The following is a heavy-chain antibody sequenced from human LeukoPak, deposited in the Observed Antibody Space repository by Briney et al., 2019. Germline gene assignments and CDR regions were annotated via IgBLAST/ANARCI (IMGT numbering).Heavy chain of an antibody. V-gene: IGHV4-38-2*01. Sequence: SEALSLTCAVSGYSISSGYFWGWIGQSPGKGLEWIGSIYHSGSTYYNPSLKSRVTISVDTSKNQFSLKLSSVTAADTAVYYCTGKYYYDSSGYYYVDYWGQGTLVTVSS. D-gene: IGHD3-22*01. CDR1: GYSISSGYF. J-gene: IGHJ4*02. CDR2: IYHSGST. CDR3: TGKYYYDSSGYYYVDY.